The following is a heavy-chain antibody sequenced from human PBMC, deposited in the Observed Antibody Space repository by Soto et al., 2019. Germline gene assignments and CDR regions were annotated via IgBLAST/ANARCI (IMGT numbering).Heavy chain of an antibody. CDR3: ARCKQKVIHCAMDV. D-gene: IGHD2-21*01. CDR1: GFIFSAYA. J-gene: IGHJ6*02. CDR2: IKFDGSSK. Sequence: QVHLVESGGGAVQAGRSLRVSCATSGFIFSAYAMHWVRQAPGKGLEWVAFIKFDGSSKFYGDSVKGRFTVSRDNSKNTLFLQLNSLRGEDTAVYYCARCKQKVIHCAMDVWGQGATVTVTS. V-gene: IGHV3-33*01.